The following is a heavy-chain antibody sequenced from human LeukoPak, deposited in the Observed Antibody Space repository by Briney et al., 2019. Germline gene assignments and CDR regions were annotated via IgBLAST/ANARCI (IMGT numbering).Heavy chain of an antibody. CDR3: AKSYFYDSSGYFYY. CDR1: GFTFRIYA. CDR2: ISGSGGGT. Sequence: PGGSLRLSCAASGFTFRIYAMSWVRQAPGKGLEWVSGISGSGGGTYHADSVKGRFSISRDNSKNTLYPQMNSLRAEDTAVYYCAKSYFYDSSGYFYYWGQGTLVTVSS. J-gene: IGHJ4*02. V-gene: IGHV3-23*01. D-gene: IGHD3-22*01.